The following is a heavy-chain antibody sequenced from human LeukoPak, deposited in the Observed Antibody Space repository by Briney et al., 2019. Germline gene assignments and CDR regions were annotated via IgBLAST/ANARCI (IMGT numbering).Heavy chain of an antibody. CDR3: ARGGRGSGYPFDY. D-gene: IGHD3-3*01. Sequence: PSETLSLTCTVSGGSISSYYWSWIRQPPGKGLEWIGYIYYSGSTNYNPSLKSRVTISVDTSKNQFSLKLSSVTAADTAVYYCARGGRGSGYPFDYWGQGTLVTVSS. V-gene: IGHV4-59*01. CDR1: GGSISSYY. CDR2: IYYSGST. J-gene: IGHJ4*02.